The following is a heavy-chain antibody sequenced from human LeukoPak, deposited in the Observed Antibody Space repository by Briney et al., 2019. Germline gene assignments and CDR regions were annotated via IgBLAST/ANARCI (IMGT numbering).Heavy chain of an antibody. CDR1: GYTFTSYA. Sequence: ASVKVSCKASGYTFTSYAMNWVRQAPGQGLEWMGWINTNTGNPTYAQGFTGRFVFSLDTSVSTAYLQISSLKAEDTAVYYCARVVANYYYYSYLDVWGKGTTVTVSS. CDR2: INTNTGNP. J-gene: IGHJ6*03. V-gene: IGHV7-4-1*02. CDR3: ARVVANYYYYSYLDV. D-gene: IGHD2-15*01.